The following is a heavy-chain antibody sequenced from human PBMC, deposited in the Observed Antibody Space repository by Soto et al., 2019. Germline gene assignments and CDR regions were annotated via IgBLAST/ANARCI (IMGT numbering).Heavy chain of an antibody. J-gene: IGHJ4*02. D-gene: IGHD3-3*01. CDR3: AIVRLYSDFWSGYYTDY. Sequence: QVQLQESGPGLAKPSETLSLTCAVSGGSVNRGDSCWTWIRQPPGKGLEWIGCIYYSGSTYYNPSLKRRVTISLDTSKNQFSLRLSSVSAADTAVYYCAIVRLYSDFWSGYYTDYWGQGPLVTVSS. CDR1: GGSVNRGDSC. V-gene: IGHV4-61*08. CDR2: IYYSGST.